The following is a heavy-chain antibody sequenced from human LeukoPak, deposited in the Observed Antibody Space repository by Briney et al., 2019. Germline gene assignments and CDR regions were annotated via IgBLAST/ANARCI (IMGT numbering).Heavy chain of an antibody. CDR1: GFTFSGSA. D-gene: IGHD4-17*01. Sequence: PGGSLRLSCAASGFTFSGSAMHWVRQASGKGLEWVGRIRSKANSYATAYAASVKGRFTISRDDSKNTAYLQMNSLKTEDTAVYYCTMTTVTPSLGYWGPGILVTVSS. CDR3: TMTTVTPSLGY. J-gene: IGHJ4*02. CDR2: IRSKANSYAT. V-gene: IGHV3-73*01.